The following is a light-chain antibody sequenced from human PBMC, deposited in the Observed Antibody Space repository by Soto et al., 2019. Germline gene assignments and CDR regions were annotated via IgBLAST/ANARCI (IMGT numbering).Light chain of an antibody. J-gene: IGLJ2*01. CDR2: EDN. V-gene: IGLV6-57*04. Sequence: NFMLTQPHSVSESPGKTVTISCTRSSXSIASNYVQWYQQRPGSAPTPVIYEDNERPSGVPDRFSGSIDSSSNSASLTISGLKTDDEADYYCQSYQSGNVVFGGGTKVTVL. CDR3: QSYQSGNVV. CDR1: SXSIASNY.